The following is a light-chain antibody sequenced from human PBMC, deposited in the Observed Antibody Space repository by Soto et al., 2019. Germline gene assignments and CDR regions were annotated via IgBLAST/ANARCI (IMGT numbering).Light chain of an antibody. J-gene: IGLJ3*02. Sequence: QSALTQPASVSGSPGQTITITWTATSSDVGGYNYLSWYQQHPGKAPKVMIYEVSNRPSGVSNRFSGSKSGNTASLTISGLQAEDEADYFCSSYTTSGTPVFGGGTKLTVL. CDR1: SSDVGGYNY. CDR3: SSYTTSGTPV. CDR2: EVS. V-gene: IGLV2-14*01.